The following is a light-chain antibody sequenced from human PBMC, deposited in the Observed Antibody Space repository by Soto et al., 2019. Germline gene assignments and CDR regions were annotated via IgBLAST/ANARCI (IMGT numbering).Light chain of an antibody. CDR1: QSVSSSY. Sequence: EIVLTQSPGTLSLSPGERATLSCRASQSVSSSYLAWYQQKPGQAPRLLIYGASSRATGMPDRFSGSGSGTDFTLTISRLEPEDFAVYYCQQYGSSPGFGQGTKVEIK. V-gene: IGKV3-20*01. CDR3: QQYGSSPG. CDR2: GAS. J-gene: IGKJ1*01.